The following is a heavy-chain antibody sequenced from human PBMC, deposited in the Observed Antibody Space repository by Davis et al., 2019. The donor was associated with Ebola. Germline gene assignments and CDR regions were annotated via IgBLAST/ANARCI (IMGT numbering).Heavy chain of an antibody. J-gene: IGHJ4*02. CDR1: GGSVSSGGYS. V-gene: IGHV4-30-2*01. CDR2: IYHSGST. D-gene: IGHD4-23*01. CDR3: ARPYGGNYMDY. Sequence: SETLSLTCDVSGGSVSSGGYSWSWIRQPPGKGLEWIGYIYHSGSTYYNPSLKSRVTISVDRSKNQFSLRLSSVTAADTAVYYCARPYGGNYMDYWGQGTLVTVSS.